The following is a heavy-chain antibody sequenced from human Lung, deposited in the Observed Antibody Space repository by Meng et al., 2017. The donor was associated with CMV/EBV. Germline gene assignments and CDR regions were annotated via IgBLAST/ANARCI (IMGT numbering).Heavy chain of an antibody. V-gene: IGHV3-7*04. D-gene: IGHD6-13*01. Sequence: GESXKISCAASGFTFSSHWMTWVRQAPGKGLEWVANINQDGSQKNYVDSVKGRFTISRDNAKNSLFLQMNSLRAEDTAVYYCARVAAAGRGMDVWWQRTTVTVSS. CDR3: ARVAAAGRGMDV. CDR2: INQDGSQK. CDR1: GFTFSSHW. J-gene: IGHJ6*01.